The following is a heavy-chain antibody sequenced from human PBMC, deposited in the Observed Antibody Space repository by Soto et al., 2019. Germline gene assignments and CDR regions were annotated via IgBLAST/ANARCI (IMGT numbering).Heavy chain of an antibody. CDR3: ARGSIAAASYFDY. D-gene: IGHD6-25*01. Sequence: SVKVSCKASGGTFSNYAISWVRQAPGQGLEWMGSIMPMFGAANYAQKFQGTVTITADESTTTVYMELSNLRSEDTAVYFCARGSIAAASYFDYWGQGTLVTVSS. CDR2: IMPMFGAA. V-gene: IGHV1-69*13. J-gene: IGHJ4*02. CDR1: GGTFSNYA.